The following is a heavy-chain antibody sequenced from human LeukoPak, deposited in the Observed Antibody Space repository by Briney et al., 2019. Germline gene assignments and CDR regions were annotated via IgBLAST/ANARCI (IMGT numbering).Heavy chain of an antibody. J-gene: IGHJ6*03. Sequence: GGSLRLSCAASGFTFSNAWMSWVRQAPGKGLEWVGRIKSKTDGGTTDYAAPVKGRLTISRDDSKNTLYLQMNSLKTEDTAVYYCTTGRYCSSTSCYRPYYYYMDVWGKGTTVTVSS. CDR1: GFTFSNAW. D-gene: IGHD2-2*01. CDR3: TTGRYCSSTSCYRPYYYYMDV. V-gene: IGHV3-15*01. CDR2: IKSKTDGGTT.